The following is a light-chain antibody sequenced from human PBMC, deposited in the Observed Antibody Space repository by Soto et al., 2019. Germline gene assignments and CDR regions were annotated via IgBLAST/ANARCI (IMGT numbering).Light chain of an antibody. J-gene: IGKJ4*01. CDR1: QSVGSL. Sequence: EIVLTQSPATLSVSPGERATLSCRASQSVGSLLAWYQQKPGQAPRLLIYRASSRATGISGSFSGSGSGTEFTLTISSLQSEDFAVYYCQQYNDWLALTFGGGTKVDI. CDR3: QQYNDWLALT. V-gene: IGKV3-15*01. CDR2: RAS.